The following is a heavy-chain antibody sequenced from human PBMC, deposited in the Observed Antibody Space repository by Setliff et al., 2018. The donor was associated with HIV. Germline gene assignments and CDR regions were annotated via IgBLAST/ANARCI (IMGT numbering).Heavy chain of an antibody. V-gene: IGHV1-2*06. D-gene: IGHD3-9*01. CDR1: GYTFTGYF. Sequence: ASVKVSCKASGYTFTGYFIHWVRQAPGQGLEWMGRINPNTGDTNYAQKLQDRVTMTRDTSINTAYMELSRLRSDDTAVYYCAREYDVLTGYYISAFDIWGQGTMVTV. J-gene: IGHJ3*02. CDR2: INPNTGDT. CDR3: AREYDVLTGYYISAFDI.